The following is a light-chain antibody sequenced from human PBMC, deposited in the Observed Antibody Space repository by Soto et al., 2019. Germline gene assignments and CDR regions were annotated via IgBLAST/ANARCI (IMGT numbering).Light chain of an antibody. V-gene: IGKV1-5*01. CDR3: QQYNSDYT. J-gene: IGKJ2*01. CDR2: DAS. Sequence: DIQMTQSPSALSASVGDRVTITCRGSQGISSWLAWYQQKPGKAPRLLIYDASSLESGVPSRFSGSGSGTEFTLTISSLQPDDFASYYCQQYNSDYTFGQGTKLEIK. CDR1: QGISSW.